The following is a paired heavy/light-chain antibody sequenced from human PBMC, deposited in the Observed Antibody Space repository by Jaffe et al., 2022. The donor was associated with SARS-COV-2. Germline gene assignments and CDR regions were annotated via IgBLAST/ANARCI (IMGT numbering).Light chain of an antibody. V-gene: IGKV3-20*01. CDR3: QHYGRSSWT. J-gene: IGKJ1*01. CDR2: GAS. CDR1: QSVNSNS. Sequence: EIVLTQSPGTLSLSPGERVTLSCRASQSVNSNSLTWYQQKPGQAPRLLIYGASNRATGIPDRFSGSGSGTDFTLTISRLEPEDFAVFYCQHYGRSSWTFGQGTKVEI.
Heavy chain of an antibody. CDR1: GDSISSGPYY. V-gene: IGHV4-31*03. D-gene: IGHD3-16*01. J-gene: IGHJ6*02. CDR3: ARARYYVSGYGVDV. Sequence: QVQLQESGPGLVKPSQTLSLTCTVSGDSISSGPYYWSWFRQHPEKGLEWIGYIQYSGIIYYNPSLRSRLTISADTSKNQFSLMLSSVTAADTAMYYCARARYYVSGYGVDVWGQGTTVTVSS. CDR2: IQYSGII.